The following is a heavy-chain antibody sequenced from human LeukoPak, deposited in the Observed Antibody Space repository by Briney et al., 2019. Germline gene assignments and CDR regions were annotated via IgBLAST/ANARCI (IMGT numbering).Heavy chain of an antibody. D-gene: IGHD6-13*01. CDR2: ISAAGGST. J-gene: IGHJ5*02. CDR3: ARDSSSWWRGWFDP. Sequence: GGSLRLSCAASGFTSSSYAMSWVRQAPGKGLEWVSAISAAGGSTYYADSVKGRFTISRDNSKNTVYLQMNSLRSEDTAVYYCARDSSSWWRGWFDPWGQGTLVTVSS. V-gene: IGHV3-23*01. CDR1: GFTSSSYA.